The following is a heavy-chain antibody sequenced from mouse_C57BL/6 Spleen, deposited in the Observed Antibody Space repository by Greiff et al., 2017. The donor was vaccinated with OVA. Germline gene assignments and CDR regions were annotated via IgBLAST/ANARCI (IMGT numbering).Heavy chain of an antibody. J-gene: IGHJ1*03. CDR2: INPGSGGT. V-gene: IGHV1-54*01. D-gene: IGHD2-4*01. Sequence: VQLQQSGAELVRPGTSVKVSCKASGYAFTNYLIEWVKQRPGQGLEWIGVINPGSGGTNYNEKFKGKATLTADKSSSTAYMQLSSLTSEDSAVDFCAREGDYDYGAGYWDFDVWGTGTTVTVSS. CDR1: GYAFTNYL. CDR3: AREGDYDYGAGYWDFDV.